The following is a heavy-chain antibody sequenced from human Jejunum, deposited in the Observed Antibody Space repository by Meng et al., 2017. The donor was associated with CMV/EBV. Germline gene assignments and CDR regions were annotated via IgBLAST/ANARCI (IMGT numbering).Heavy chain of an antibody. CDR3: ARRPAANAYDY. CDR1: GGSIRGDY. CDR2: IYYSGSA. J-gene: IGHJ4*02. D-gene: IGHD2-2*01. V-gene: IGHV4-59*01. Sequence: LTCTVSGGSIRGDYWSWIRQPPGRGLEWIGYIYYSGSAKYNPSLKSRVTMSVDTSKNHFSLNVNSVTAADTAIYYCARRPAANAYDYWGQGTLVTVSS.